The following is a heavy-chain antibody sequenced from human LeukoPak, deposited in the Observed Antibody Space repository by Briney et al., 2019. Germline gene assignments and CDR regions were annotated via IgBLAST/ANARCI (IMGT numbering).Heavy chain of an antibody. CDR2: IKQDGSET. CDR3: ARSGGRGSGWAY. Sequence: GGSLRLSFAASGFTFSSYWMNWVRPAPGKGLAWVANIKQDGSETYYLDSVKGRFNISRDNAKNSLFLQMNSLRGEDTAVYYCARSGGRGSGWAYWGQGILVTVSS. D-gene: IGHD6-25*01. CDR1: GFTFSSYW. J-gene: IGHJ4*02. V-gene: IGHV3-7*01.